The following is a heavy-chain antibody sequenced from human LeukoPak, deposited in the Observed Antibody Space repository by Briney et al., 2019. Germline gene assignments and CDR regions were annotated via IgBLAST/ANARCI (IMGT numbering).Heavy chain of an antibody. CDR3: ARQSYTVTHYYGMDV. CDR2: INHSGST. J-gene: IGHJ6*04. CDR1: GGSAYDGSLSGYY. Sequence: SETLSLTCAVYGGSAYDGSLSGYYWSWIRQPPGKGLEWIGEINHSGSTNYNPSLKSRVTISADTSKNQFSLELSSVTAADTAVYYCARQSYTVTHYYGMDVWGSGTTVTVSS. V-gene: IGHV4-34*01. D-gene: IGHD4-17*01.